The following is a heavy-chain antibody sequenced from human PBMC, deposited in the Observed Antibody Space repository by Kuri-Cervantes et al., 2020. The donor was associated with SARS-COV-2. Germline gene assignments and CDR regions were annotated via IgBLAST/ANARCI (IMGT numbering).Heavy chain of an antibody. D-gene: IGHD4-17*01. CDR1: GFTFSSYW. Sequence: GGSLRLSCAASGFTFSSYWMHWVRQAPGKGLVWVSRINSDGSSTSYADSVKGRFTISRDKAKNTLYLQMNSLRAEDTAVYYCARAPDYGDYYYYVMDVWGQGTTVTVSS. J-gene: IGHJ6*02. CDR2: INSDGSST. V-gene: IGHV3-74*01. CDR3: ARAPDYGDYYYYVMDV.